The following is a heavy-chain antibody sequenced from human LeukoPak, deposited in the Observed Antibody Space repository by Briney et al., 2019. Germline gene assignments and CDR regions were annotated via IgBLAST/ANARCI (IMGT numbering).Heavy chain of an antibody. CDR2: IHSDGGTT. D-gene: IGHD3-10*01. CDR3: ARDSRLLWFGELSPPDY. V-gene: IGHV3-74*01. J-gene: IGHJ4*02. CDR1: GFTFSDYW. Sequence: GGSLRLSCAASGFTFSDYWIHWVRQAPGKGLVWVSLIHSDGGTTNYADSVKGRFTISRDNSKNTLYLQMNSLRAEDTAVYYCARDSRLLWFGELSPPDYWGQGTLVTVSS.